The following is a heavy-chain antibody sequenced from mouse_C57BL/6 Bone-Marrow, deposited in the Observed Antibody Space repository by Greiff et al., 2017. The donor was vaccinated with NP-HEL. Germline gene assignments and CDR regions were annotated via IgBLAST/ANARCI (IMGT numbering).Heavy chain of an antibody. Sequence: QVQLKQSGAELARPGASVKLSCKASGYTFTSYGISWVKQRTGQGLEWIGEIYPRSGNTYYNEKFKGKATLTADKSSSTAYMELRSLTSEDSAVYFCAREDGYYLFDYWGQGTTLTVSS. CDR3: AREDGYYLFDY. J-gene: IGHJ2*01. CDR1: GYTFTSYG. CDR2: IYPRSGNT. V-gene: IGHV1-81*01. D-gene: IGHD2-3*01.